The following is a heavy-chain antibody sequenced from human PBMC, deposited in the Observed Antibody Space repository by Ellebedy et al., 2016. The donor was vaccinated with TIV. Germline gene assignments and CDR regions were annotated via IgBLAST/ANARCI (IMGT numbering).Heavy chain of an antibody. CDR2: IFYTGDT. D-gene: IGHD1-14*01. Sequence: MPGGSLRHSCTVSNGSLSGHYWSWIRQPPGKGLEWVGYIFYTGDTIYNPSFNSRVSMSVDTPKNQFSLTLRSVTAADTATYYCVRGALYKFDPWGQGTQVTVSS. CDR3: VRGALYKFDP. CDR1: NGSLSGHY. J-gene: IGHJ5*02. V-gene: IGHV4-59*11.